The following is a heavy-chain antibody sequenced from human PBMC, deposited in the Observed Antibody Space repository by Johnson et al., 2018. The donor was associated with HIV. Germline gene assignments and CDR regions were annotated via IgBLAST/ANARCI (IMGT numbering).Heavy chain of an antibody. CDR3: ARAEKDIWYYDILTGYPNAFDI. D-gene: IGHD3-9*01. CDR1: GFTFSTFG. Sequence: QMQLVESGGGLVQPGGSLRLSCAASGFTFSTFGMHWVRQAPGKGLEWVAFIRYDGNNKYYADSVKGRFTISRDNAKNSLYLQMNSLRAEDTAVYYCARAEKDIWYYDILTGYPNAFDIWGQGTMVTVSS. CDR2: IRYDGNNK. J-gene: IGHJ3*02. V-gene: IGHV3-30*02.